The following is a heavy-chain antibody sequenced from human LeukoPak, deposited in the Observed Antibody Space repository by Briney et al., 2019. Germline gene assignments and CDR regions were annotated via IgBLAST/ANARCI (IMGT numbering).Heavy chain of an antibody. CDR2: ISASGGTT. J-gene: IGHJ4*02. Sequence: HPGGSLRLSCAASGFTFNSYVMSWVRQAPGKGLEWVSAISASGGTTFYADSVKGRFTISRDNFKNRLYLQMNSLRAEDTAIYYCAKTTTVVSPRRFDYWGQGTLVTVSS. D-gene: IGHD4-23*01. V-gene: IGHV3-23*01. CDR1: GFTFNSYV. CDR3: AKTTTVVSPRRFDY.